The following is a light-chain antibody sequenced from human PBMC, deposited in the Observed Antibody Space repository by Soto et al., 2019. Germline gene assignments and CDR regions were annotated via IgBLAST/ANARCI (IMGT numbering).Light chain of an antibody. CDR2: KTS. V-gene: IGKV1-5*03. CDR3: QQYYSYSGT. CDR1: QSISSW. J-gene: IGKJ1*01. Sequence: DIQMTQSPSTLSASVGDRVTITCRASQSISSWLAWYQQRPGKAPKLPIHKTSILYSGVPSRFSGSESGTEFTLTITSLQPDDFASYYCQQYYSYSGTFGQGTKVEIK.